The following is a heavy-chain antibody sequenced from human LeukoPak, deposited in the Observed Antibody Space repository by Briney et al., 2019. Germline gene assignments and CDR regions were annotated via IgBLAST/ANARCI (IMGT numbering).Heavy chain of an antibody. J-gene: IGHJ6*03. CDR1: GGSFSGYY. Sequence: SETLSLTCAVYGGSFSGYYWSWIRQPPGKGLEWIGEINHSGSTNYNPSLKSRVTISVDTSKNQFSLKLSSVTAADTAVYYCARGYTGYSYGYFYYYYMDVWGKGTTVTVSS. D-gene: IGHD5-18*01. V-gene: IGHV4-34*01. CDR3: ARGYTGYSYGYFYYYYMDV. CDR2: INHSGST.